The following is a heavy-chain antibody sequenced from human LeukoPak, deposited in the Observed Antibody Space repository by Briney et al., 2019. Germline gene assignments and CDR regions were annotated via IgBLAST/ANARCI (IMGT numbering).Heavy chain of an antibody. V-gene: IGHV1-69*13. D-gene: IGHD3-22*01. CDR1: GGTFSSYA. J-gene: IGHJ4*02. Sequence: SVKVSCKASGGTFSSYAISWVRQAPGQGLEWMGGIIPIFGTANYAQKFQGRVTITADESTSTAYMELSSLRSEDTAVYYCARGNYYDSSGYYRRAFDYWGQGTLVTVSS. CDR3: ARGNYYDSSGYYRRAFDY. CDR2: IIPIFGTA.